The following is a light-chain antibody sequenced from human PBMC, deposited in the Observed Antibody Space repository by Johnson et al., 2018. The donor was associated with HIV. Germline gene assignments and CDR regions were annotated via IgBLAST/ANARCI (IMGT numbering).Light chain of an antibody. J-gene: IGLJ1*01. V-gene: IGLV1-51*01. Sequence: QSVLTQPPSVSAAPGQKVTISCSGSSSNIGNNYVSWYQQLPGTAPKLLIYDNNKRPSGIPDRFSGSKSGTSATLGITGLQTGDEADYYCGTWDNSLSVFYVCGTVTKVTFL. CDR1: SSNIGNNY. CDR2: DNN. CDR3: GTWDNSLSVFYV.